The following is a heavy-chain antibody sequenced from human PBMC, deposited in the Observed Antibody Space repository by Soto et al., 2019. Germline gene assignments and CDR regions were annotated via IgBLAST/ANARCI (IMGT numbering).Heavy chain of an antibody. CDR1: GFTFSNYW. J-gene: IGHJ6*03. D-gene: IGHD2-15*01. Sequence: EVQLVESGGGLVQPGGSLRLSCAASGFTFSNYWMYWVRQAPGKGLEWVSRINSDGSVSSYADSVKGRLTISRDNVKNTLYLQMDSLRAEDTAVYYCARGDCVGGTCYSLAGSFYYYMEVWGKGTTVTVFS. CDR3: ARGDCVGGTCYSLAGSFYYYMEV. V-gene: IGHV3-74*02. CDR2: INSDGSVS.